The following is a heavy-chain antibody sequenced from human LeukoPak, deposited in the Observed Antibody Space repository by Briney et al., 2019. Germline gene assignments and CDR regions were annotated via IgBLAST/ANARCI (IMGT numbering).Heavy chain of an antibody. Sequence: GGSLRLSCAASGFTVSSNYKSWVRQAPGKGLEWVSVIYSGGSTYYADSVKGRFTIPRDNSKNTLYLQMNSLRAEDTVVYYCARDIWSGYYYWGQGTLVTVSS. J-gene: IGHJ4*02. D-gene: IGHD3-3*01. CDR3: ARDIWSGYYY. CDR2: IYSGGST. CDR1: GFTVSSNY. V-gene: IGHV3-66*02.